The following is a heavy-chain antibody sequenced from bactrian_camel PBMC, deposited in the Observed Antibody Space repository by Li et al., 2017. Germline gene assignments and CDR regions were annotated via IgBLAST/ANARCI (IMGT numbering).Heavy chain of an antibody. Sequence: VQLVESGGGSVQVGGSPRLSCTASSYGRNCMGWFRQGPGKEREGVASIYPLSSSTYYADSVKGRFTISRDNAKNTVYRQLNSLKTEDMAMYYCAKSAYGGRWYEVTDFRYWGQGTQVTVS. D-gene: IGHD6*01. CDR1: SYGRNC. CDR2: IYPLSSST. V-gene: IGHV3S1*01. CDR3: AKSAYGGRWYEVTDFRY. J-gene: IGHJ6*01.